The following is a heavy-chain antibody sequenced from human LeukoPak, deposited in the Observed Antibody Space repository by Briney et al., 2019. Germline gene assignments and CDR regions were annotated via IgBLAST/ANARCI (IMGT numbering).Heavy chain of an antibody. CDR2: ISGSGGST. J-gene: IGHJ4*02. CDR1: GFTFSDYY. CDR3: AKAYYDSSGYPIDY. V-gene: IGHV3-23*01. Sequence: PGGSLRLSCAASGFTFSDYYMSWVRQAPGKGLEWVSAISGSGGSTYYADSVKGRFTISRDNSKNTLYLQMNSLRAEDTAVYYCAKAYYDSSGYPIDYWGQGTLVTVSS. D-gene: IGHD3-22*01.